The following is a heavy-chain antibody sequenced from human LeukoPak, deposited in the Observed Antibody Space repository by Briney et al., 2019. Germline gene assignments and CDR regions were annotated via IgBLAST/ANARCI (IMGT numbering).Heavy chain of an antibody. Sequence: SETLSLTCTVSGGSISSSSYYWAWIRQPPGKGLEWIGTTYYSGTTYYNPSLRSRVTISGDTSKNQFSLKLSSVTAADTAVYYCARRRAGTTGRYFDYWGQGALVTVSS. CDR3: ARRRAGTTGRYFDY. V-gene: IGHV4-39*01. CDR2: TYYSGTT. D-gene: IGHD1-1*01. CDR1: GGSISSSSYY. J-gene: IGHJ4*02.